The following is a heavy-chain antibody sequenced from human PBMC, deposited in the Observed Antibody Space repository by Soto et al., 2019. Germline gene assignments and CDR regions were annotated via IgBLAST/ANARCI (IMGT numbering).Heavy chain of an antibody. Sequence: QVQLVQSGAEVKKPASSVKVSCKASGGIFSRHGINWVRQAPGQGVEWMGGILPIFGTSKYEEKFQGRVTITADESTSTVYMHLSSLTSEDTGVYFCARSQGGKFQLLYALDVWGQGTMVTVSS. CDR1: GGIFSRHG. V-gene: IGHV1-69*01. CDR2: ILPIFGTS. J-gene: IGHJ3*01. D-gene: IGHD2-2*01. CDR3: ARSQGGKFQLLYALDV.